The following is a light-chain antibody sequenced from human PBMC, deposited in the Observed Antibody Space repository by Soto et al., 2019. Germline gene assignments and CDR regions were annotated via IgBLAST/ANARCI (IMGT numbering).Light chain of an antibody. V-gene: IGLV2-23*02. CDR3: CSRL. J-gene: IGLJ2*01. CDR2: EVA. Sequence: QSVLTQPASVSGSPGQSITISCTGTSTDPAAYDLVSWYQQHPGKAPQLIIYEVAKRPSGVSARFSGSQSGDTASLTFSGLQAADEAYYCCCSRLFGGGTKLTVL. CDR1: STDPAAYDL.